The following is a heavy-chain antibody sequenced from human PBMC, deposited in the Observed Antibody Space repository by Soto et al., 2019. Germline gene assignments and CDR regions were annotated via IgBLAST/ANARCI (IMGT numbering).Heavy chain of an antibody. J-gene: IGHJ4*02. V-gene: IGHV3-73*01. Sequence: EVLLVESGGGLVQPGGSLKLSCEASGFVFKDSSIHWVRQASGKGLEWVGRIRDRAYNYATAYAASVKGRITISRDDSNTKAYLQMDSLKTEDTAIYYCTRLISAAQDYWGQGTLVTVSS. D-gene: IGHD3-10*01. CDR1: GFVFKDSS. CDR3: TRLISAAQDY. CDR2: IRDRAYNYAT.